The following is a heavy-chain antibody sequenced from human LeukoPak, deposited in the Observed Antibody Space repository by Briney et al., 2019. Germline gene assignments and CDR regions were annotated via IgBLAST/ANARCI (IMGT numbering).Heavy chain of an antibody. CDR3: ARDGPTSTAPFDY. CDR2: SYHAGNS. J-gene: IGHJ4*02. CDR1: GGPITSHF. D-gene: IGHD1-26*01. Sequence: SETLSLTCTVSGGPITSHFWSWIRQPPGEGLEWIGNSYHAGNSNLNPSLKSRVTMSIDTSKNQFSLKLRSMTAADTAVYYCARDGPTSTAPFDYWGQGTLVTVSS. V-gene: IGHV4-59*11.